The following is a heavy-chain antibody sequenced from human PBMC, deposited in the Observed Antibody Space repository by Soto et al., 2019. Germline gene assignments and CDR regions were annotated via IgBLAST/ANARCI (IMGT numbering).Heavy chain of an antibody. J-gene: IGHJ4*02. Sequence: QVQLVESGGGVVQPGRSLRLSCAASGFTFTSYGIYWVRQAPGKGLEWVAVIWFDGSNKYYADSVKGRFTISRDNSKNMVYLQMNSLGDEDTAVYYCARGVVPAARFFDHWGQGSLVTVSS. CDR3: ARGVVPAARFFDH. D-gene: IGHD2-2*01. V-gene: IGHV3-33*01. CDR2: IWFDGSNK. CDR1: GFTFTSYG.